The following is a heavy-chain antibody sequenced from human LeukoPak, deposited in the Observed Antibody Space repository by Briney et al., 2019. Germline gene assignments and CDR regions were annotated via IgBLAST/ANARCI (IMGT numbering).Heavy chain of an antibody. J-gene: IGHJ6*03. CDR1: GFTLRNYW. CDR3: ARDRGIVGTTGYYYMDV. D-gene: IGHD1-26*01. V-gene: IGHV3-21*01. Sequence: GGSLRLSCAASGFTLRNYWMSWVRQAPRKGLEWVSCISSSSTYIYYADSVKGRFTISRDNAKNSLYLQMNSLRVEDTAVYYCARDRGIVGTTGYYYMDVWGKGTTVTVSS. CDR2: ISSSSTYI.